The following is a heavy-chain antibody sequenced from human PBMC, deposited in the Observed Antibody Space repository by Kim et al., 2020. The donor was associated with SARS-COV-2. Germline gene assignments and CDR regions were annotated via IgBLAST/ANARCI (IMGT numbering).Heavy chain of an antibody. V-gene: IGHV3-20*01. CDR2: T. CDR3: ARGAGRRAFDI. J-gene: IGHJ3*02. Sequence: TGYADSGKGRFTIARDNAKNSLYLQMNSLRAEDTALYHGARGAGRRAFDIWGQGTMVTVSS. D-gene: IGHD3-10*01.